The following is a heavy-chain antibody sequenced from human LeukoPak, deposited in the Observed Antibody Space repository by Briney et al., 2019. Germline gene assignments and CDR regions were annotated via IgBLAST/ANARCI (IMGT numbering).Heavy chain of an antibody. CDR3: ASGRNWGDSSGSDIFDF. J-gene: IGHJ4*02. CDR2: ISSSGSTI. CDR1: GFTFSSYE. V-gene: IGHV3-48*03. D-gene: IGHD3-22*01. Sequence: PGGSLRLSCAASGFTFSSYEMNWVRQAPGKGLEWVSYISSSGSTIYYADSVKGRFTISRDNAKNSLYLQMNSLRAEDTAVYYCASGRNWGDSSGSDIFDFWGQGTLVTVSS.